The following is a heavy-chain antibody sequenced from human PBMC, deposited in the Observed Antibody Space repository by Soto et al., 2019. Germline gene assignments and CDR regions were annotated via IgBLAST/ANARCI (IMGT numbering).Heavy chain of an antibody. J-gene: IGHJ4*02. CDR1: GFTFSRYD. V-gene: IGHV3-30*18. D-gene: IGHD1-26*01. CDR2: ISPDGSNK. CDR3: AKGSYSGVYSDFDY. Sequence: GGSLRLSCAASGFTFSRYDMHWVRQAPGKGLEWVAIISPDGSNKYYADSVKGRFTISRDNSKNTQYLQMNSLRPGDTAVYYCAKGSYSGVYSDFDYWGQGTLVTVSS.